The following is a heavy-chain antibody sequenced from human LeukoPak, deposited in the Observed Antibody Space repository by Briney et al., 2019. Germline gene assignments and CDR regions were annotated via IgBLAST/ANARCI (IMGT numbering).Heavy chain of an antibody. CDR3: ARGQDYFDSSGYFPVVRH. J-gene: IGHJ4*02. Sequence: GRSLRLSCAASGFTFTSYGVHWVRQAPGKGLEWVAFISFDGSMKFYADSVKGRFTISRDNSKNTLHLHMYSLRTEDTAVYYCARGQDYFDSSGYFPVVRHWGQGTLVTVSS. CDR2: ISFDGSMK. V-gene: IGHV3-30*03. CDR1: GFTFTSYG. D-gene: IGHD3-22*01.